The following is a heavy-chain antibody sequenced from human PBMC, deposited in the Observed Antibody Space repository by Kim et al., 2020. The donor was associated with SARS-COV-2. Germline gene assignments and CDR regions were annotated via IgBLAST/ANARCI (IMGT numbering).Heavy chain of an antibody. V-gene: IGHV3-9*01. Sequence: ADPVKARFTISRDNATNALYLQMNSLRAEDTALYYCASSPGGYDGYYFDYWGQGTLVTVSS. CDR3: ASSPGGYDGYYFDY. J-gene: IGHJ4*02. D-gene: IGHD3-22*01.